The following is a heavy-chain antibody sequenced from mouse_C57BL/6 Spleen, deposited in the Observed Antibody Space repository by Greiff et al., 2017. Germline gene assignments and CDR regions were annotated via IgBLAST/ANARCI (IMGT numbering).Heavy chain of an antibody. D-gene: IGHD1-1*01. CDR2: FHPYNDDT. CDR3: ARGGYGSRGYFDV. CDR1: GYTFTTYP. V-gene: IGHV1-47*01. J-gene: IGHJ1*03. Sequence: VQLQESGAELVKPGASVKMSCKASGYTFTTYPIEWMKQNHGKSLEWIGNFHPYNDDTKYNEKFKGKATLTVEKSSSTVYLELSRLTSDDSAVYYCARGGYGSRGYFDVWGTGTTVTVSS.